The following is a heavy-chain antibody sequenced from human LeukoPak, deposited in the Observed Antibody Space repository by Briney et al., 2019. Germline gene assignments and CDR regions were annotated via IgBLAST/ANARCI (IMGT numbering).Heavy chain of an antibody. D-gene: IGHD1-1*01. CDR2: VNHSGYT. CDR1: GTSFTSYY. V-gene: IGHV4-34*01. Sequence: PSETLSLVCGVSGTSFTSYYWSWIRQTPGKGLEWIGEVNHSGYTNMNPSLKSRVTISVDTSKNQFSLMMTSVTAADTAVYFCARMNRVRDDWGQRTLVTVSS. J-gene: IGHJ4*02. CDR3: ARMNRVRDD.